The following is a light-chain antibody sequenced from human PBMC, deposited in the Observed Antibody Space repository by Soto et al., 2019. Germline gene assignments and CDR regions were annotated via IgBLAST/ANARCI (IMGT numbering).Light chain of an antibody. V-gene: IGLV2-14*01. CDR3: SSYTDSTNYV. J-gene: IGLJ1*01. Sequence: QSVLTQPASVSGSPGQSITISCTGTSSDVGTRNFVSWYQQHPGKASKLMIYQVTNRPSGVSNRFSGSKSGNTASLTISGLQAEDEADYYCSSYTDSTNYVFGTGTKVTVL. CDR2: QVT. CDR1: SSDVGTRNF.